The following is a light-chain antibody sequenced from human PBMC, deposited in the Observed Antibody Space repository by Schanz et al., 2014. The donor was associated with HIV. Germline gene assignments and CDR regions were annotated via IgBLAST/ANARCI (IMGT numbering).Light chain of an antibody. CDR2: GAS. Sequence: EIVLTQSPVTLSLSPGERATLSCRASQSISTYVAWYQQSPGQSPRLLIYGASNRASGIPPRFSGSGSGTDFTLTISRLQPEDFAVYYCQQYGSSLVTFGGGTKVEIK. CDR3: QQYGSSLVT. CDR1: QSISTY. J-gene: IGKJ4*01. V-gene: IGKV3-20*01.